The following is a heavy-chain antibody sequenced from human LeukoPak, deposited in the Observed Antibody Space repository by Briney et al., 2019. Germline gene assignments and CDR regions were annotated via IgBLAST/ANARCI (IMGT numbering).Heavy chain of an antibody. CDR2: MNPNSGNT. Sequence: SVKVSCKASGYTFTSYDINWVRQATGQGLEWMGWMNPNSGNTGYAQKFQGRVTMPRNTSISTAYMELSSLRSEDRAVYYCARVYDQYNWNSLDYWGKGTLVTVSS. CDR1: GYTFTSYD. V-gene: IGHV1-8*01. J-gene: IGHJ4*02. D-gene: IGHD1-7*01. CDR3: ARVYDQYNWNSLDY.